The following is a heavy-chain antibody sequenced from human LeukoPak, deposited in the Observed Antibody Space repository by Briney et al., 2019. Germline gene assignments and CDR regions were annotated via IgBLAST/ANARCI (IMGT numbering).Heavy chain of an antibody. CDR2: INHSGST. D-gene: IGHD3-3*01. CDR1: GGSFSGYY. CDR3: ARLSPVVTIFGVAPRGAWYFDL. V-gene: IGHV4-34*01. Sequence: SETLSLTCAVYGGSFSGYYWSWIRQPPGKGLEWIGEINHSGSTNYNPSLKSRVTISVDTSKNQFSLKLSSVTAADTAVYHCARLSPVVTIFGVAPRGAWYFDLWGRGTLVTVSS. J-gene: IGHJ2*01.